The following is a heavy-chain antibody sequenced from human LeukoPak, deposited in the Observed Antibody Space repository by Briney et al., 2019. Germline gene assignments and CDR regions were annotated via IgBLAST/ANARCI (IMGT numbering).Heavy chain of an antibody. D-gene: IGHD4-17*01. V-gene: IGHV4-59*01. CDR1: GGSISSYY. J-gene: IGHJ6*03. CDR3: ARARVPDYGDYYYYYYYMDV. CDR2: IYYSGST. Sequence: KASETLSLTCTVSGGSISSYYWSWIRQPPGKGLEWIGYIYYSGSTNYNPSLKSRVTISVDTSKNQFSLKLSSATAADTAVYYCARARVPDYGDYYYYYYYMDVWGKGTTVTVSS.